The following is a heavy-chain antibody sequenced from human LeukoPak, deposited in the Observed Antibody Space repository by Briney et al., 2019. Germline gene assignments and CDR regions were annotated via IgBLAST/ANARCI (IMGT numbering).Heavy chain of an antibody. V-gene: IGHV4-59*01. J-gene: IGHJ6*02. CDR3: ARGPPDYYYGMDV. CDR2: MYYSGNT. CDR1: GGSMRTYY. Sequence: SETLSLTCTVSGGSMRTYYWTWIRQPPGKGLEWIGYMYYSGNTNYNPSLKNRVTISVDTSKNQFSLKLSSVTAADTAVYYCARGPPDYYYGMDVWGQGTTVTVS. D-gene: IGHD1-14*01.